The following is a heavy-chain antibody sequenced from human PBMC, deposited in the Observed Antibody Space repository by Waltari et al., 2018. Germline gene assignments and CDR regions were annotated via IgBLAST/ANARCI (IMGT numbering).Heavy chain of an antibody. CDR1: GASTSPYY. V-gene: IGHV4-59*01. J-gene: IGHJ6*03. Sequence: QVQLQESGPGLVKPSETLSLTCTVSGASTSPYYWSWVRQAPGKGLEWIGYIHYSGSSVYNPSLRSRVAISLDPPNHQFSLRLRSVTAADAAIYYCARADTSTSYFYYYMDVWGKGTTVTVSS. CDR3: ARADTSTSYFYYYMDV. D-gene: IGHD1-26*01. CDR2: IHYSGSS.